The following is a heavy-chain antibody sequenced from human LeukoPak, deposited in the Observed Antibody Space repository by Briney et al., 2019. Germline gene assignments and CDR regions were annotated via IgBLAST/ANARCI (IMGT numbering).Heavy chain of an antibody. Sequence: GGSLRLSCAASGFTFSDYNMNWVRQSPEKGLEWVSSITSGTTYIYYADSVRGRFTLSRDNAKNSLYLQMNSLRAEDTAVYYCARWPYSSSYYFDYWGQGRLVTVSS. J-gene: IGHJ4*02. CDR3: ARWPYSSSYYFDY. V-gene: IGHV3-21*01. D-gene: IGHD6-6*01. CDR2: ITSGTTYI. CDR1: GFTFSDYN.